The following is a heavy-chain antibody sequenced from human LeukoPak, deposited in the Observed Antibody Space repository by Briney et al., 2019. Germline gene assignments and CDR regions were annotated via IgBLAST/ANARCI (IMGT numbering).Heavy chain of an antibody. CDR2: ISYDGRNK. CDR3: ARDYDSSGYYYVDY. D-gene: IGHD3-22*01. J-gene: IGHJ4*02. CDR1: GFSFNNNG. Sequence: PGRSLRLSCAASGFSFNNNGLHWVRQAPGKGLEWEAVISYDGRNKHYADSVKGRFTIPRDNTKNTLYLQMSRLSAEDTAVYYCARDYDSSGYYYVDYWGQGTLVTVSS. V-gene: IGHV3-30*04.